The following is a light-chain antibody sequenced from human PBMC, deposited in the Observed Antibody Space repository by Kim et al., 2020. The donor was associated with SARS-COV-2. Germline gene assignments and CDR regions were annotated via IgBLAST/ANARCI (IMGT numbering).Light chain of an antibody. CDR2: YNS. CDR3: QVWDTSGDHWV. J-gene: IGLJ3*02. CDR1: NIGSKN. V-gene: IGLV3-21*04. Sequence: SYELTQPPSVSVAPGKTARITCGGNNIGSKNVHWYQQKPGQAPVLVIYYNSDRPSGIPERFSGSNSGNTATLTISRVEAGDEADCYCQVWDTSGDHWVFGGGTQLTVL.